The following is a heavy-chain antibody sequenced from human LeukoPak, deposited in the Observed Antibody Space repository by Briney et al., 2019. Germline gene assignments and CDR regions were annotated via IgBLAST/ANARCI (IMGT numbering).Heavy chain of an antibody. Sequence: ASVKVSCKASGYTFTSYWIGWVRQMPGKGLEWMGIIYPGDSDTRYSPSFQGQVTISADKSISTAYLQWSSLKASDTAMYYCARLYCGGDCYCDYWGQGTLVTVSS. CDR2: IYPGDSDT. CDR1: GYTFTSYW. D-gene: IGHD2-21*02. V-gene: IGHV5-51*01. CDR3: ARLYCGGDCYCDY. J-gene: IGHJ4*02.